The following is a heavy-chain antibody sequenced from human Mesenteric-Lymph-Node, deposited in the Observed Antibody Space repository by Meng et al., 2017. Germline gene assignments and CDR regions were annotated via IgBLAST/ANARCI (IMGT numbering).Heavy chain of an antibody. CDR2: INTNTGNP. CDR1: GYTFTSYA. D-gene: IGHD3-10*01. Sequence: VELGESGSEVKKPGAFVKVCCKASGYTFTSYAMNWVRQAPGKGLEWMGWINTNTGNPTYAQGFTGRFVFSLDTSVSTAYLQISSLKAEDTAVYYCARDLSYYGSGSFDPWGQGTLVTVSS. J-gene: IGHJ5*02. V-gene: IGHV7-4-1*02. CDR3: ARDLSYYGSGSFDP.